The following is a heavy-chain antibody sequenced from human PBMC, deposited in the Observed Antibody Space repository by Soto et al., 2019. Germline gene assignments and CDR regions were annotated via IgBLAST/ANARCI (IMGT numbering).Heavy chain of an antibody. CDR3: ARVQYSSSWSDY. V-gene: IGHV3-11*01. J-gene: IGHJ4*02. CDR2: ISGSGTTI. Sequence: PGGSLRLSCAASGFTFSDYYMSWIRQAPGKGLEWVSHISGSGTTIYYADSVKGRFTISRDNAKNSLYLQMNSLRAEDTAVYYCARVQYSSSWSDYWGQGTRVTVSA. CDR1: GFTFSDYY. D-gene: IGHD6-13*01.